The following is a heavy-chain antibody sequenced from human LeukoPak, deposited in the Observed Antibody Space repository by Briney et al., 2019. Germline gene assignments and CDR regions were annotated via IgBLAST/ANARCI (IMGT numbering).Heavy chain of an antibody. CDR1: GFTLSSYG. CDR3: AVDEPPGV. J-gene: IGHJ4*02. D-gene: IGHD3-10*01. Sequence: PGRSLRLSCVDSGFTLSSYGMQWVRQAPGKGLEWVAVISRDGNNKYYADSVRGRFTISRDTSKNTLYVQMNSLRAEDTAVYYCAVDEPPGVWGQGTLVTVSA. CDR2: ISRDGNNK. V-gene: IGHV3-30*03.